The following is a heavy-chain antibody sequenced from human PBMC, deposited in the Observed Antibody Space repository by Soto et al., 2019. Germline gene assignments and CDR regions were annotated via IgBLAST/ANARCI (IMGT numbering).Heavy chain of an antibody. CDR2: ISYDGSLQ. D-gene: IGHD5-18*01. CDR3: VSDRGYGHASVPYS. Sequence: QAQLVASGGGVVQPGRSLRLSCAASGFAFSSYGMHWVRQAPDTGLEWVAVISYDGSLQHYADSVNGRFTISRDNSKNTVLLQMSSLRAEDTAVYYCVSDRGYGHASVPYSWGQGTLVSVSS. CDR1: GFAFSSYG. J-gene: IGHJ4*02. V-gene: IGHV3-30*03.